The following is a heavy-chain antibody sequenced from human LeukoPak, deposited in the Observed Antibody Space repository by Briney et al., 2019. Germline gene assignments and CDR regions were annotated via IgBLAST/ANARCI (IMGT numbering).Heavy chain of an antibody. J-gene: IGHJ4*02. CDR1: GFTVSSNY. V-gene: IGHV3-53*01. D-gene: IGHD1-14*01. CDR3: ARTLPGAFDY. Sequence: PGGSLRLSCAASGFTVSSNYMSWVRQATGKGLEWVSVIYSGGSTYYADSVKGRFTISRDNSKNTLYLQMNSLRAEDTAVYYCARTLPGAFDYWGQGTLVTVSS. CDR2: IYSGGST.